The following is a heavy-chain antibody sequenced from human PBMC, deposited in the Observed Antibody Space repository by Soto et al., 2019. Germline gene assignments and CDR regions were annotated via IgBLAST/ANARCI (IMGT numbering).Heavy chain of an antibody. CDR1: GGSISSYY. Sequence: SETLSLTCTVSGGSISSYYWSWIRQPPGKGLEWIGYIYYSGSTNYNPSLKSRVTISVDTSKNQFSLKLSSVTAADTAVYYCARTIVVPAAMSGPYYYYYMDVWGKGTTVTVSS. V-gene: IGHV4-59*08. D-gene: IGHD2-2*01. CDR3: ARTIVVPAAMSGPYYYYYMDV. CDR2: IYYSGST. J-gene: IGHJ6*03.